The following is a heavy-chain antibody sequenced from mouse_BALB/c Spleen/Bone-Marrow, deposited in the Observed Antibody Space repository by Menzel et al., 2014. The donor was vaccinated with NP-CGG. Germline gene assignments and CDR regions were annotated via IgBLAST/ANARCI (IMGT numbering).Heavy chain of an antibody. V-gene: IGHV14-3*02. D-gene: IGHD2-14*01. Sequence: VQLKQSGAELVKPGASVKLSCTASGFNIKDTYLHWVKQRPEQGLDWIGRIDPAIFTKYDPKFQGKATITADTSSNTAYLHLSSLTSEDTAVYYCASYRYGWYFDVWGAVTTVTVSS. J-gene: IGHJ1*01. CDR1: GFNIKDTY. CDR2: IDPAIFT. CDR3: ASYRYGWYFDV.